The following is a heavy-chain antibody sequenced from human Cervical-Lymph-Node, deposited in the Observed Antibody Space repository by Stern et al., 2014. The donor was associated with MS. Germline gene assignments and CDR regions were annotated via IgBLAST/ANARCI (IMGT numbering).Heavy chain of an antibody. Sequence: VHLVESGGGVVQPGRSLRLSCAASGFTFSSYGMHWVRQAPGKGLEWVAVIWYDGSNKYYADSVKGRFTISRDNSKNTLYLQMNSLRAEDTAVYYCARGSPQQLVADYWGQGTLVTVSS. J-gene: IGHJ4*02. D-gene: IGHD6-13*01. CDR2: IWYDGSNK. V-gene: IGHV3-33*01. CDR3: ARGSPQQLVADY. CDR1: GFTFSSYG.